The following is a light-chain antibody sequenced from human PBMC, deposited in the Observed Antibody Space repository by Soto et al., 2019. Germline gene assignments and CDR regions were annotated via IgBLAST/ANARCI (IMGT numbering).Light chain of an antibody. CDR2: GAS. V-gene: IGKV3-20*01. J-gene: IGKJ4*02. Sequence: QSVSSRYWAWYHKKPGRGPSLLIFGASSRAKSVPDRFSGSGSGADVILITSRLVQAEDAVYYCRKYSECLPSTFGEGTKVDI. CDR3: RKYSECLPST. CDR1: QSVSSRY.